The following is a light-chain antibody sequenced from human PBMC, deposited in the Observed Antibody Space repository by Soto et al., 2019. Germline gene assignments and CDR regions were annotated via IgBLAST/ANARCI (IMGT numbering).Light chain of an antibody. CDR3: QQYNGHTWM. CDR2: DAS. J-gene: IGKJ1*01. Sequence: DIQMTQSPSTLSASVGGRVTITCRASQSIGTWLAWYQQKPGKAPKLLIYDASSLERGVPSRFSGGGSGTEFTLTITSLQPDDFGTYYSQQYNGHTWMFGQETKVDI. CDR1: QSIGTW. V-gene: IGKV1-5*01.